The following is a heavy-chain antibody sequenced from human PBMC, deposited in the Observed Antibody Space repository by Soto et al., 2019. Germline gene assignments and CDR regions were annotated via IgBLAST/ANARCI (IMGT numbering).Heavy chain of an antibody. CDR2: IYHGGTT. J-gene: IGHJ4*01. D-gene: IGHD3-22*01. V-gene: IGHV4-38-2*02. Sequence: SETLSLTCTVSGYSISSGSYWGWIRQPPGKGPEWIASIYHGGTTFYNPSLKSRITISVDTSHNQFSLNLRSVTAADTAVYYCAKAPISLDGSGYYFASFDYWGHGTQVTVSS. CDR3: AKAPISLDGSGYYFASFDY. CDR1: GYSISSGSY.